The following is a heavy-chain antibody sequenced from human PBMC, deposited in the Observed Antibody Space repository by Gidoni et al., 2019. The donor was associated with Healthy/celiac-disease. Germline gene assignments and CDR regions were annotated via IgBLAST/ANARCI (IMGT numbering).Heavy chain of an antibody. CDR3: AKVPREVVTVGYFQH. CDR1: GFTFSSYA. D-gene: IGHD2-21*02. CDR2: ISGSGGST. J-gene: IGHJ1*01. Sequence: EVQLLESGGGLVQPGGALRLSCAAPGFTFSSYAMSWVRQAPGKGLEWVSAISGSGGSTYYADSVKGRFTISRDNSKNTLYLQMNSLRAEDTAVYYCAKVPREVVTVGYFQHWGQGTLVTV. V-gene: IGHV3-23*01.